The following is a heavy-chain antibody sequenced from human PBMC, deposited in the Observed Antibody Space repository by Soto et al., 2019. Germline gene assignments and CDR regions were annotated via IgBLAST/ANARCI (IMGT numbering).Heavy chain of an antibody. J-gene: IGHJ4*02. V-gene: IGHV1-2*02. D-gene: IGHD2-21*02. CDR1: GYTFIDYY. CDR3: ARPPGYISDCYYFDL. Sequence: QVKLVQSGAEVKKPGASVKVSCEASGYTFIDYYMHWVRQAPGQGFEWMGRISPKSGGTNYAQKFQGRVTMTWDTSLNTAYMELRSLMSVDTAVYYCARPPGYISDCYYFDLWGQGTLVTGSS. CDR2: ISPKSGGT.